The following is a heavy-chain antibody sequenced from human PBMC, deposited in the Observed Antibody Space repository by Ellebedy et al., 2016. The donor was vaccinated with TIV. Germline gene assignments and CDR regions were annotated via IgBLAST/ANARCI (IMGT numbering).Heavy chain of an antibody. CDR1: GFTFSSYA. J-gene: IGHJ4*02. CDR2: FGLSADYT. D-gene: IGHD3-16*01. Sequence: GESLKISCAASGFTFSSYAMSWVRQAPGKGLEWVSGFGLSADYTYHADSVKGRFTISRDNAKNSLYLQMNSLRAEDTAVYYCAQRGADYWGQGTPVTVSS. CDR3: AQRGADY. V-gene: IGHV3-23*01.